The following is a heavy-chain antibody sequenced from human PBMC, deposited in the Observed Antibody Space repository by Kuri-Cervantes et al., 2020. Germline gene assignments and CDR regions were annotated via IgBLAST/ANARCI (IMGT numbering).Heavy chain of an antibody. CDR2: ISRSGHI. CDR3: AYQIAAAGVYYYYYMDV. V-gene: IGHV3-21*01. J-gene: IGHJ6*03. D-gene: IGHD6-13*01. Sequence: GESLKISCAASGFTFSSYPMYWVRQASGKGLEWISSISRSGHIYYADSVKGRFTISRDNSKNTLYLQVHSLRAEDSAVYYCAYQIAAAGVYYYYYMDVWGTGTTVTVSS. CDR1: GFTFSSYP.